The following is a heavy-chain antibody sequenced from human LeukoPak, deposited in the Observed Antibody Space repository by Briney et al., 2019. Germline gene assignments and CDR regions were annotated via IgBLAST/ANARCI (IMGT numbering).Heavy chain of an antibody. Sequence: SETLSLTCAVYGGSFSGYYWSWIRQPPGKGLEWIGEIHHSGSTNYNPSLKSRVTIAVDTSKNQFSRELSSVTAADTAVYYCARGRGRSSSGRYYYYLDVWGKGTTVTVSS. D-gene: IGHD6-6*01. J-gene: IGHJ6*03. CDR3: ARGRGRSSSGRYYYYLDV. CDR1: GGSFSGYY. CDR2: IHHSGST. V-gene: IGHV4-34*01.